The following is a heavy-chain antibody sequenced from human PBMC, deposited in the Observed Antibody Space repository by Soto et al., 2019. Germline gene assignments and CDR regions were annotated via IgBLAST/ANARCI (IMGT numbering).Heavy chain of an antibody. Sequence: ASVKVSCKASGYSFGNYAMNWMRQAPGQRPEWMGLINAGNGNTKYAKKFQDRVTITTDTSASTAYMELRSLKSEDTFVYYCARGGPTVTTTKYFHHWGKGTLVTVSS. CDR3: ARGGPTVTTTKYFHH. CDR1: GYSFGNYA. V-gene: IGHV1-3*01. D-gene: IGHD4-17*01. J-gene: IGHJ1*01. CDR2: INAGNGNT.